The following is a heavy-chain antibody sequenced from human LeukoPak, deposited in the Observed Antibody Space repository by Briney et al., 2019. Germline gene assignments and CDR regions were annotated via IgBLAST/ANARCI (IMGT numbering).Heavy chain of an antibody. CDR1: GFTFSTYT. CDR3: ARERITMVRGVHTNWFDP. CDR2: ISRDSTYI. Sequence: PGGSLRLSCVASGFTFSTYTMNWVRQAPGKGLEWVSSISRDSTYIYSADSVKGRFTVSRDDAKRSLFLQMNSLRAEDTAVYYCARERITMVRGVHTNWFDPWGQGTLVTVSS. V-gene: IGHV3-21*01. D-gene: IGHD3-10*01. J-gene: IGHJ5*02.